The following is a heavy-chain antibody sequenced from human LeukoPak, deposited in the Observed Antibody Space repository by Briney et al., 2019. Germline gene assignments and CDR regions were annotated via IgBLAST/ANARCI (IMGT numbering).Heavy chain of an antibody. CDR1: GYTFPRYG. CDR2: ISAYNGNT. Sequence: ASVKVSCKASGYTFPRYGISWVRQAPGQGLEWMAWISAYNGNTDYAQKFQGRVTMTTDTSTSTAYMELRSLRSDDTAVYYCARDRITMKVVPGSDAFDIWGQGTMVIVSS. D-gene: IGHD3-22*01. V-gene: IGHV1-18*01. J-gene: IGHJ3*02. CDR3: ARDRITMKVVPGSDAFDI.